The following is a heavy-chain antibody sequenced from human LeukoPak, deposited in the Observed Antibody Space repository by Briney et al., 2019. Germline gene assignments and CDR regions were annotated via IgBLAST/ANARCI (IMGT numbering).Heavy chain of an antibody. CDR1: GGSITSDY. J-gene: IGHJ6*02. Sequence: SETLSITCTLSGGSITSDYWSWIRQSPGKGLEWIGYFSYSGSTHYSPSLTSRVAISVDTSRNQLSLKLRSVTAADTAIYYCARADESLVYGMDVWGPGTTVIVSS. V-gene: IGHV4-59*08. CDR3: ARADESLVYGMDV. CDR2: FSYSGST.